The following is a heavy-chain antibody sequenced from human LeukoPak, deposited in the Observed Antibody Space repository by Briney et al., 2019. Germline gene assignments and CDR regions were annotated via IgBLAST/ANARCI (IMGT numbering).Heavy chain of an antibody. CDR1: GFTFRSYE. Sequence: PPGGSLRLSCAASGFTFRSYEMNWVRQAPGKGLEWVSYISSSGSTIYYADSVKGRFTISRDNAKNSLYLQMNSLRAEDTAVYYCARGYCSGGSCYSIDYWGQGTLVTVSS. J-gene: IGHJ4*02. CDR3: ARGYCSGGSCYSIDY. V-gene: IGHV3-48*03. D-gene: IGHD2-15*01. CDR2: ISSSGSTI.